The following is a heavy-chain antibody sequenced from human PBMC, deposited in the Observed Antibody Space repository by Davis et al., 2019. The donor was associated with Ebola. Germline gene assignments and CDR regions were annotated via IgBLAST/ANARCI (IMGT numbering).Heavy chain of an antibody. Sequence: PGGSLRLSCAASGFSFSNYAMSWVRRAPGQGLEWVASIGGDGDKTNYADSVKGRFTISRDNSRNTLYLQTNSLRAEDMAVYYCVKDPLSRRGPWPVANWFDSWGQGALVAVSS. CDR1: GFSFSNYA. CDR3: VKDPLSRRGPWPVANWFDS. V-gene: IGHV3-23*01. D-gene: IGHD6-19*01. J-gene: IGHJ5*01. CDR2: IGGDGDKT.